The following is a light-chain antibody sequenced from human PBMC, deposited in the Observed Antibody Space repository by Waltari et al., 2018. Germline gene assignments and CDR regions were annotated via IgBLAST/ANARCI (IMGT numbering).Light chain of an antibody. CDR3: GTWNSGLSLWV. Sequence: QSVLTQPPSVSAAPGQKVTISCSGSFTNLGNGHISWYQPVPGAAPKLPIYDNGNRPSGAPDRFSASTAGPSATLGITGVQTGDEADYYCGTWNSGLSLWVFGGGTRLTVL. CDR1: FTNLGNGH. J-gene: IGLJ3*02. CDR2: DNG. V-gene: IGLV1-51*01.